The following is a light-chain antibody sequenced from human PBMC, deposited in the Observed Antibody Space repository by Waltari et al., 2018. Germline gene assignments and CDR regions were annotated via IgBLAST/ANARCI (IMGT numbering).Light chain of an antibody. Sequence: IVLTQSPDTLSLSPGQRATLSCRASQTINHNFLVWYQQKPGQAPSLILHGASSRATGFPYRFSGNGSGTDFTLTINSLKPEDSAVYYCQQYDGSVLTFGGGTKVEI. CDR3: QQYDGSVLT. J-gene: IGKJ4*01. CDR1: QTINHNF. CDR2: GAS. V-gene: IGKV3-20*01.